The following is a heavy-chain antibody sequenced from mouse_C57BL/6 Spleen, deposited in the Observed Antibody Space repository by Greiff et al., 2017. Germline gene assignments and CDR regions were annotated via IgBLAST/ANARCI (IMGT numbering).Heavy chain of an antibody. J-gene: IGHJ3*01. CDR3: ARPISYGSTSWFAC. D-gene: IGHD1-1*01. Sequence: VQLQQPGAELVRPGSSVKLSCKASGYTFTSYWMDWVKQRPGQGLEWIGNIYPSDSETHYNQKFKDKATLTVGKSSSTAYMQLSSLTSEDSAVYYCARPISYGSTSWFACWGQGALVTVAA. V-gene: IGHV1-61*01. CDR1: GYTFTSYW. CDR2: IYPSDSET.